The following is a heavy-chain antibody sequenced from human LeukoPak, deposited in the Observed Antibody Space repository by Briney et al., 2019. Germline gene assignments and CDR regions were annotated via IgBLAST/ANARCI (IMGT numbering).Heavy chain of an antibody. Sequence: GESLKISCKGSGYSFTSYWISWVRQMPGKGLDWLGRIDPSDCYTNYSPSFQGHVTIDDDQSIRSPHLQWSSPKASDPAMYYCARASNDYYCSGSYYKFDYWGQGTLVTVSS. J-gene: IGHJ4*02. V-gene: IGHV5-10-1*01. D-gene: IGHD3-10*01. CDR2: IDPSDCYT. CDR1: GYSFTSYW. CDR3: ARASNDYYCSGSYYKFDY.